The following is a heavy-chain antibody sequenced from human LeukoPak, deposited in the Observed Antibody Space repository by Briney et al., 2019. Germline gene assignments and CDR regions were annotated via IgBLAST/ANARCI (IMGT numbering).Heavy chain of an antibody. CDR3: AKTHLGYFPAAMVEGHVYFDY. CDR1: GFTVSSNY. D-gene: IGHD2-2*01. CDR2: ISGSGGST. Sequence: GGSLRLSCAASGFTVSSNYMSWVREAPGKGLEWVSAISGSGGSTYYADSVKGRFTISRDNSKNTLYLQMNSLRAEDTAVYYCAKTHLGYFPAAMVEGHVYFDYWGQGTLVTVSS. J-gene: IGHJ4*02. V-gene: IGHV3-23*01.